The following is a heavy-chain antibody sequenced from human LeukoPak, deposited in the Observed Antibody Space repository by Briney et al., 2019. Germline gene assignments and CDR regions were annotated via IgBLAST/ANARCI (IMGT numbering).Heavy chain of an antibody. CDR2: INANSGTR. V-gene: IGHV3-23*01. D-gene: IGHD1-26*01. J-gene: IGHJ4*02. Sequence: GGSLRLSCEASGFAFSFFAMSWLRQAPGKGLELVSTINANSGTRSYAASVRGRFTISRDNSKNTLYLQLNTLRAEDTAVYYCAKASTKTSGSYYYWGQGTLVTVSS. CDR3: AKASTKTSGSYYY. CDR1: GFAFSFFA.